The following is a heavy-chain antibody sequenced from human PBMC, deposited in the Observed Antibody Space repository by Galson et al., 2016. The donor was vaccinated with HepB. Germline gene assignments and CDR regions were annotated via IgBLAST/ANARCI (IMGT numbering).Heavy chain of an antibody. CDR3: ARHAIGGHIVVVTAPFDS. V-gene: IGHV5-51*01. CDR1: GYTFTNFW. CDR2: MSPGDSDA. J-gene: IGHJ4*02. Sequence: QSGAEVKKPGESLKISCRASGYTFTNFWIGWVRQMPGNDLEWVGIMSPGDSDARYSPSFQGQVTMSADKSISTAYLQWSSLKASDTAIYYCARHAIGGHIVVVTAPFDSWGQGTLVTVSS. D-gene: IGHD2-21*02.